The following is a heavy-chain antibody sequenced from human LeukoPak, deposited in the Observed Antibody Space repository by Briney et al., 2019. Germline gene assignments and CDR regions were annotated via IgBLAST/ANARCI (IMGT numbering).Heavy chain of an antibody. J-gene: IGHJ6*03. CDR2: IYYSGST. D-gene: IGHD4-11*01. Sequence: SETLSLTCTVSGGSISSYYWSWIRQPPGKGLEWIGYIYYSGSTNYNPSLNGRVSISRDTSNNFFSLRLRSVTAADTAVYFCARGRVSSSTWYSTYYYFFYMDFWGKGTTVTVSS. CDR1: GGSISSYY. V-gene: IGHV4-59*01. CDR3: ARGRVSSSTWYSTYYYFFYMDF.